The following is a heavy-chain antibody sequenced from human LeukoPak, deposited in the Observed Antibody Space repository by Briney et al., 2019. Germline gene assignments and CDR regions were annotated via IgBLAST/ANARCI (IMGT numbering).Heavy chain of an antibody. CDR3: AKAFLDHDAFDI. V-gene: IGHV3-33*06. J-gene: IGHJ3*02. CDR1: GFTFSSYG. CDR2: IWYDGSNK. Sequence: PGRSLRLSCAASGFTFSSYGMHWVRQAPGKGLGWVAVIWYDGSNKYYADSVKGRFTISRDNSKNTLYLQMNSLRAEDTAVYYCAKAFLDHDAFDIWGQGTMVTVSS.